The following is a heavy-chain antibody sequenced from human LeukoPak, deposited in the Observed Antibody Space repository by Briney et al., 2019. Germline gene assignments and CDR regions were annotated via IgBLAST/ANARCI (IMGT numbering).Heavy chain of an antibody. Sequence: GGSLRLSCAASGFTFSSYSMNWVRQAPGKGLDWVSSISSSSSSIYYADSVKGRFTISRDNSKNTLYLQMNSLRAEDTAVYYCAKSFLWFGELLPLDYFDYWGQGTLVTVSS. CDR2: ISSSSSSI. CDR3: AKSFLWFGELLPLDYFDY. J-gene: IGHJ4*02. CDR1: GFTFSSYS. D-gene: IGHD3-10*01. V-gene: IGHV3-21*01.